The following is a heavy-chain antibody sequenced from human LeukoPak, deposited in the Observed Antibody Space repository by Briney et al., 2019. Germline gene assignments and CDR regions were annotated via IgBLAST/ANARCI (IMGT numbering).Heavy chain of an antibody. J-gene: IGHJ4*02. V-gene: IGHV3-23*01. Sequence: GGSLRLSCAASGFTFSSYAMSWVRQAPGKGLEWVSAISGSGGSTYYADSVKGRFTISRDNSKNTLYLQMNSLRAEDTAVYYCAKDVVKIAAAGYYFDCWGQGTLVTVSS. D-gene: IGHD6-13*01. CDR3: AKDVVKIAAAGYYFDC. CDR1: GFTFSSYA. CDR2: ISGSGGST.